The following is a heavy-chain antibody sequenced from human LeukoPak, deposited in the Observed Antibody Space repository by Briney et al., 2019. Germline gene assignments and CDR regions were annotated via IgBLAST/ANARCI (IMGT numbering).Heavy chain of an antibody. CDR2: IIPILGIA. J-gene: IGHJ4*02. Sequence: SVCGSFKASGGTFSSCAVSWVRQTPGQGLECMGRIIPILGIANYAQKFQGRVTITADKSTSTAYMELSSLRSEDTAVYYCARDADITGYFDYWGQGTLVTVSS. CDR3: ARDADITGYFDY. D-gene: IGHD1-14*01. V-gene: IGHV1-69*04. CDR1: GGTFSSCA.